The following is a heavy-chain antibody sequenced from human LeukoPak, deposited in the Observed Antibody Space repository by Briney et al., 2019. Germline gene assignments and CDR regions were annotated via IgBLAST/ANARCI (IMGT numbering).Heavy chain of an antibody. CDR3: AKTSGKIEYFQH. D-gene: IGHD3-10*01. Sequence: GGSRRLSCAASGFTFSSYWMSWVRQAPGKGLEWVSAISGSGGSTYYADSVKGRFTISRDNSKNTLYLQMNSLRAEDTAVYYCAKTSGKIEYFQHWGQGTLVTVSS. V-gene: IGHV3-23*01. CDR2: ISGSGGST. CDR1: GFTFSSYW. J-gene: IGHJ1*01.